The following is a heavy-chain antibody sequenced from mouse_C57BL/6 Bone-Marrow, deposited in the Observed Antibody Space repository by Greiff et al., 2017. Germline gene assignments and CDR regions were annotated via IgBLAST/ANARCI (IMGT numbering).Heavy chain of an antibody. D-gene: IGHD1-1*01. J-gene: IGHJ3*01. CDR2: IYPGSGST. Sequence: VQLQQPGAELVKPGASVKMSCKASGYTFTSYWITWVKQRPGQGLEWIGDIYPGSGSTNYNEKFKSKATLTVDTSSSTAYMQLSSLTSDDSAVYYCASDITTVVATQGFAYWGQGTLVTVSA. V-gene: IGHV1-55*01. CDR3: ASDITTVVATQGFAY. CDR1: GYTFTSYW.